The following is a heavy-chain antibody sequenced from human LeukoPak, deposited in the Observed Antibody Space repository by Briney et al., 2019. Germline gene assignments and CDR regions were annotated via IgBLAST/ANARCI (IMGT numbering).Heavy chain of an antibody. D-gene: IGHD4-11*01. CDR3: ARGYTNYGYVFDI. CDR2: ISSSSSYI. Sequence: GGSLRLSCAGSGFTFRNYAMNWVRQAPGKGLEWVSSISSSSSYIYYADSVKGRFTISRDNARNSLYLQMNNLRVEDTAVYYCARGYTNYGYVFDIWGQGTMVTVSS. CDR1: GFTFRNYA. J-gene: IGHJ3*02. V-gene: IGHV3-21*04.